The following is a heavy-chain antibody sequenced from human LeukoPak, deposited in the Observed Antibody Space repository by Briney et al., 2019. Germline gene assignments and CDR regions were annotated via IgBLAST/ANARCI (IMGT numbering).Heavy chain of an antibody. Sequence: GASVKVSCKASGYTFTAYYMHWVRQAPGQGLEWMGWINPNSGGTNYAQKFQGRVTMTRDTSISTAYMELSRLRSDDTAVYYCARDGIAAAGISGAYYMDVWGKGTTVTISS. J-gene: IGHJ6*03. CDR2: INPNSGGT. CDR3: ARDGIAAAGISGAYYMDV. D-gene: IGHD6-13*01. CDR1: GYTFTAYY. V-gene: IGHV1-2*02.